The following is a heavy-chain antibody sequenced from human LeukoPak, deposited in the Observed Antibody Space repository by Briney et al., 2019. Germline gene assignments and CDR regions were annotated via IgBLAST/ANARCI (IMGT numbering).Heavy chain of an antibody. CDR3: ARGGVYDYIWGSFRPLDY. D-gene: IGHD3-16*02. CDR2: ISSSGTTI. J-gene: IGHJ4*02. Sequence: GGSLRLSCAASGFTFSDYYMSWIRQAPGKGLEWVSYISSSGTTIYYADSVKGRFTISRDNAKNSLYLQMNSLRIEDTAVYYCARGGVYDYIWGSFRPLDYWGQGTLVTVSS. V-gene: IGHV3-11*04. CDR1: GFTFSDYY.